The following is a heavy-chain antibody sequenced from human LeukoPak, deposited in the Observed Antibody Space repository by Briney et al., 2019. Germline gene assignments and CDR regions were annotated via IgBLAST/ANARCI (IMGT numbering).Heavy chain of an antibody. CDR3: AKDKQWLVRGPFDY. CDR2: ISGSGGST. V-gene: IGHV3-23*01. J-gene: IGHJ4*02. CDR1: GFTFGSYA. D-gene: IGHD6-19*01. Sequence: GGSLRLSCAASGFTFGSYAMSWVRQAPGKGLEWVSAISGSGGSTYYADSVKGRFTISRDNSKNTLYLQMNSLRAEDTAVYYCAKDKQWLVRGPFDYWGQGTLVTVSS.